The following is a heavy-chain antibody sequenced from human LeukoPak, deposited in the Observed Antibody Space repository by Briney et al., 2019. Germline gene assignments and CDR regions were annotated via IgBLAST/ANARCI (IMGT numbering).Heavy chain of an antibody. CDR1: GFTISSNY. V-gene: IGHV3-53*01. J-gene: IGHJ3*02. Sequence: GGSLRLSCAASGFTISSNYMTWVRQAPGKGLEWVSTIYTGGSTYYADSVKRRFTISRDNSKNTLYLQMNSLRAEDTAVYYCARDATAMIQAFDIWGQGTMVSVSS. CDR3: ARDATAMIQAFDI. D-gene: IGHD5-18*01. CDR2: IYTGGST.